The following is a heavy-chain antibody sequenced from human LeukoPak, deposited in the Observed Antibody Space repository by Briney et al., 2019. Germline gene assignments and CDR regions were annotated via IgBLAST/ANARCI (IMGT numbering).Heavy chain of an antibody. CDR3: ARIDYYDSSAVEY. J-gene: IGHJ4*02. Sequence: ASVKVSCKASGYTFTGYYMHWVRQAPGQGLEWMGWINPNSGGTNYAQKFQGRVTMTRDTPISTAYMELSRLRSDDTAVYYCARIDYYDSSAVEYWGQGTLVTVSS. V-gene: IGHV1-2*02. CDR1: GYTFTGYY. D-gene: IGHD3-22*01. CDR2: INPNSGGT.